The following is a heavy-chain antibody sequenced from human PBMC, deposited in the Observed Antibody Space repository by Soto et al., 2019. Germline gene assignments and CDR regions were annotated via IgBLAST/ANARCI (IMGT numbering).Heavy chain of an antibody. CDR3: ARARMVRGIIYYYGMDV. J-gene: IGHJ6*02. D-gene: IGHD3-10*01. V-gene: IGHV4-31*03. Sequence: QVQLQESGPGLVKSSQTLSLTCTVSGGSISSDGNYWSWIRQHPGKGLEWIGYIYYSGSTYYNPSLKSRVTISVGTSKNQFSLKLTSVTAADTAVYYCARARMVRGIIYYYGMDVWGQGTTVTVSS. CDR1: GGSISSDGNY. CDR2: IYYSGST.